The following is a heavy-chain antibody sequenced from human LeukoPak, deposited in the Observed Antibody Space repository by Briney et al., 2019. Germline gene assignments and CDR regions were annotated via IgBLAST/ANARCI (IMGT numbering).Heavy chain of an antibody. CDR1: GHTFTSYD. J-gene: IGHJ6*02. CDR2: MNPNSGNT. CDR3: ARGALVVRGIYYYGMDV. V-gene: IGHV1-8*01. D-gene: IGHD3-10*01. Sequence: GASVKVSCKASGHTFTSYDINWVRQATGQGLEWMGWMNPNSGNTGYAQKFQGRVTMTRNTSISTAYMELSSLRSEDTAVYYCARGALVVRGIYYYGMDVWGQGTTVTVSS.